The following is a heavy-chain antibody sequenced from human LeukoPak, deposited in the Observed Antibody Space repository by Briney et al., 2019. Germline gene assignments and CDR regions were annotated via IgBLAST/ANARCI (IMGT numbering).Heavy chain of an antibody. V-gene: IGHV1-18*01. CDR1: GYTFTSHG. J-gene: IGHJ3*01. Sequence: ASVKVSCKASGYTFTSHGISWVRQAPGQGLEWMGWISAYNGNTNYAQKLQGRVTMTTDTSTSTAYIELRSLRPDDTAVYYCARDRDYGDYGGFWGQGTMVTVSS. CDR2: ISAYNGNT. D-gene: IGHD4-17*01. CDR3: ARDRDYGDYGGF.